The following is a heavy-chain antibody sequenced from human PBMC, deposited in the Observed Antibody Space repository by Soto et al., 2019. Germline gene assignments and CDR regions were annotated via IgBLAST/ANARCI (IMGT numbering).Heavy chain of an antibody. Sequence: GGSLRLSCAASGFTFSNAWMSWVRQAPGKGLEWVGRIKSKTDGGTTDYAAPVKGRFTISRDDSKNTLYLQMNSLKTDDTAVYYCTTDRKQWFGDSYYYYYYYYMDVWGKGTTVTVSS. CDR3: TTDRKQWFGDSYYYYYYYYMDV. CDR1: GFTFSNAW. D-gene: IGHD3-10*01. J-gene: IGHJ6*03. V-gene: IGHV3-15*01. CDR2: IKSKTDGGTT.